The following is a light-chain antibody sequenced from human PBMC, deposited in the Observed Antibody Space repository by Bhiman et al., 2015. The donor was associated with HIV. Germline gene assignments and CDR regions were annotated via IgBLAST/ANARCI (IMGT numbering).Light chain of an antibody. CDR2: AHN. CDR1: SGNIADND. CDR3: QSSDDITWV. Sequence: NFMLTQPQSVVESPGKTVTISCTDNSGNIADNDVQWYQKRPGSAPTAVMYAHNQRPSGVPDRFSGSIDYSSNSASLTISGLKSEDEADYYCQSSDDITWVFGGGTKLTVL. J-gene: IGLJ3*02. V-gene: IGLV6-57*02.